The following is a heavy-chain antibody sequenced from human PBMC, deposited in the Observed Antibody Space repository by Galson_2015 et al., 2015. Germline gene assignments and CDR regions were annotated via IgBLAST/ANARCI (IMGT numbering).Heavy chain of an antibody. CDR1: GFTFSSYS. Sequence: SLRLSCAASGFTFSSYSMNWVRQAPWKGLEWVSSISSSSSYIYYADSVKGRFTISRDNAKNSLYLQMNSLRAEDTAVYYCARGSIAARPGWFDPWGQGTLVTVSS. CDR2: ISSSSSYI. D-gene: IGHD6-6*01. J-gene: IGHJ5*02. CDR3: ARGSIAARPGWFDP. V-gene: IGHV3-21*01.